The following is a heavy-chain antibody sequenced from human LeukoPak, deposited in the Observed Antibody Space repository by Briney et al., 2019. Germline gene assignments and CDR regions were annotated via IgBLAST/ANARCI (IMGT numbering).Heavy chain of an antibody. CDR2: ISYDGSNK. V-gene: IGHV3-30-3*01. CDR1: GFTFSSYA. CDR3: ACPSGYCSSTSCYTRGPFDY. Sequence: GGSLRLSCAASGFTFSSYAMHWVRQAPGKGLEWVAVISYDGSNKYYADSVKGRFTISRDNSKNTLYLQMNSLRAEDTAVYYCACPSGYCSSTSCYTRGPFDYWGQGTLVTVSS. D-gene: IGHD2-2*02. J-gene: IGHJ4*02.